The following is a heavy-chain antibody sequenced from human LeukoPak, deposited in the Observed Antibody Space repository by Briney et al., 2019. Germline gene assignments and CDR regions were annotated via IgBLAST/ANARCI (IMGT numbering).Heavy chain of an antibody. Sequence: SVKVSCKASGGTFSSYAISWVRQAPGQGLEWMGRIIPIFGTANYAQKFQGRVTITTDESTSTAYMELSSLRSEDTAVYYCARGMRGPTSTDYYYGMDVWGQGTTVTVSS. J-gene: IGHJ6*02. V-gene: IGHV1-69*05. CDR3: ARGMRGPTSTDYYYGMDV. CDR1: GGTFSSYA. CDR2: IIPIFGTA. D-gene: IGHD5/OR15-5a*01.